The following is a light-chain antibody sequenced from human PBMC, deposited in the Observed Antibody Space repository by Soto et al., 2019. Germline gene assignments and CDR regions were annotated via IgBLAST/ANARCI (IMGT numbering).Light chain of an antibody. CDR1: SSDVGGYNY. CDR3: SSYTSSSTRV. J-gene: IGLJ2*01. Sequence: QSALTQPASVTGSPGQSITISCTGSSSDVGGYNYVSWYQQHPGKAPKLMIYDVGNRPSGVSNRFSGSKSGDTASLTISGLQADDEADYYCSSYTSSSTRVFGGGTKLTVL. CDR2: DVG. V-gene: IGLV2-14*03.